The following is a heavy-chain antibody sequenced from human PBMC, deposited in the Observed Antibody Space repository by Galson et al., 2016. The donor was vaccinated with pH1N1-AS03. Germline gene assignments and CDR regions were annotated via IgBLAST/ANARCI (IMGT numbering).Heavy chain of an antibody. CDR2: ISFTSDYR. CDR3: ARARGGEDAWSQDV. D-gene: IGHD2-21*01. Sequence: SLRLSCAASGFSLSDYYMTWIRQAPGKGLEWVAYISFTSDYRHYADSVKGRFTISRDNAKDSLYLQMDSLRVEDTAVYYCARARGGEDAWSQDVWGQWTTVTVSS. V-gene: IGHV3-11*03. CDR1: GFSLSDYY. J-gene: IGHJ6*02.